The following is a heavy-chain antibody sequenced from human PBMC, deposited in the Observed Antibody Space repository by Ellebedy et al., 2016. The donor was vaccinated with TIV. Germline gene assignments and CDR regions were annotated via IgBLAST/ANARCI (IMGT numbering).Heavy chain of an antibody. CDR3: ARGRVVGSNTKGTTNWFDP. CDR1: GYTFTSYA. Sequence: AASVKVSCKASGYTFTSYAMHWVRQAPGQRLEWMGWINAGNGNTKYSQKFQGRVTITRDTSANTAYMELSSLRSEDTAVYYCARGRVVGSNTKGTTNWFDPWGQGTLVTVSS. J-gene: IGHJ5*02. V-gene: IGHV1-3*01. CDR2: INAGNGNT. D-gene: IGHD1-1*01.